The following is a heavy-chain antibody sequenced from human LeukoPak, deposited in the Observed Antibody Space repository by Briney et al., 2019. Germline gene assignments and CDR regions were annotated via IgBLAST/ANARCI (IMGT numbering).Heavy chain of an antibody. CDR1: GYTFTSYY. CDR3: ARVTTYYDSSGYYVY. Sequence: ASVKVSCKASGYTFTSYYMHWVRQAPGQGLEWMGIINPSGGSTSYAQKFQGRVTMTRDMSTSTVYMELSSLRSDDTAVYYCARVTTYYDSSGYYVYWGQGTLVTVSS. V-gene: IGHV1-46*01. J-gene: IGHJ4*02. D-gene: IGHD3-22*01. CDR2: INPSGGST.